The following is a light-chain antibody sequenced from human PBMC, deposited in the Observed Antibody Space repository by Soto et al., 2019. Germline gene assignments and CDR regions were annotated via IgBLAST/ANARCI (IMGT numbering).Light chain of an antibody. V-gene: IGLV2-14*01. CDR1: SSNVGAGSD. CDR3: SSFTSSDTLV. Sequence: QSVLTQPPSISGAPGQRVTISCTGSSSNVGAGSDVSWYQQLPDKAPKLMPYEVSNRPSGVSSRFSGSKSGNTASLTISGLQAEDEADYYCSSFTSSDTLVFGTGTKVTVL. CDR2: EVS. J-gene: IGLJ1*01.